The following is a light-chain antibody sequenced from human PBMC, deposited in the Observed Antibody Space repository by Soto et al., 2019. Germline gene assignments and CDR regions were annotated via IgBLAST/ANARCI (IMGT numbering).Light chain of an antibody. CDR1: QGISNY. CDR2: SAF. Sequence: DIQLTQSPSFLSASVGDRVTISCRASQGISNYLAWYQQKPGKAPKLLIHSAFTLQSGVPSRFSGSGSVTEFTLTISSPQPEDSATYYCQQRNSYPITVGQGTRLEIK. V-gene: IGKV1-9*01. CDR3: QQRNSYPIT. J-gene: IGKJ5*01.